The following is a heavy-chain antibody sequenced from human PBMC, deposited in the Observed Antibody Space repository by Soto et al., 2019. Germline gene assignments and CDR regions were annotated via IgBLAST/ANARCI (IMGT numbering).Heavy chain of an antibody. CDR3: ARDKDRVRLGGNDYYGMDV. Sequence: QVQLVQSGAEVMQPGSSVRVSCKASGGTFSSYAISWVRQAPGQGLEWMGGIIPIFGTADYAQKFQGRVTITAHXPXAXDXXELGSLRSEDTAVYFCARDKDRVRLGGNDYYGMDVWGQGTTVTVSS. CDR2: IIPIFGTA. V-gene: IGHV1-69*12. D-gene: IGHD5-12*01. CDR1: GGTFSSYA. J-gene: IGHJ6*02.